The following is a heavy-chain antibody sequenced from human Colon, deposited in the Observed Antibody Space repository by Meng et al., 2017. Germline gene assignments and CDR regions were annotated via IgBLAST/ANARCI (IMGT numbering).Heavy chain of an antibody. Sequence: QVQLVQSGAEVKKPGASLTVSCKASGYTFSNYYIHWVRQAPGQGLEWVGIINPNGGATSYAQKFRGRVTMTRDSSTSTVYMELSSLRSEDTAVYFCARCQLANRGWFDSWGQGTLVTVSS. J-gene: IGHJ5*01. CDR3: ARCQLANRGWFDS. V-gene: IGHV1-46*01. CDR1: GYTFSNYY. D-gene: IGHD2/OR15-2a*01. CDR2: INPNGGAT.